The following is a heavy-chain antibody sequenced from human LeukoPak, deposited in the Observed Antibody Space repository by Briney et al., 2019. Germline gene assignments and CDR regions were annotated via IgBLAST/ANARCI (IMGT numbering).Heavy chain of an antibody. Sequence: SETLSLTCTVSGGSISSYYWSWIRQPPGKGLEWIGYIYTSGSTNYNPSLKSRVTISVGTSKNQFSLKLSSVTAADTAVYYCARRVRGYSDPWGQGTLVTVSS. J-gene: IGHJ5*02. D-gene: IGHD3-10*01. CDR1: GGSISSYY. CDR2: IYTSGST. CDR3: ARRVRGYSDP. V-gene: IGHV4-4*09.